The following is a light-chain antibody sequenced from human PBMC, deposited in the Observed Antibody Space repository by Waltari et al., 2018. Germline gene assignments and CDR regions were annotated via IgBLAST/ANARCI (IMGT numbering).Light chain of an antibody. CDR2: LGS. CDR3: MQALQTPRT. J-gene: IGKJ2*01. V-gene: IGKV2-28*01. CDR1: QSPLHRNGYNY. Sequence: DIVMTPSPLSLPVTPGEPASISCRSSQSPLHRNGYNYLDWYLQKPGQSPQLLIYLGSNRASWVPDRFSGSGSGTDFTLKISRVEAEDVEVYYCMQALQTPRTFGQGTKLEIK.